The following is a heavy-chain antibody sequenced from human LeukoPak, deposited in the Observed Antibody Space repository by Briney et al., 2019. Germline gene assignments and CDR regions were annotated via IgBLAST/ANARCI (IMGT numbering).Heavy chain of an antibody. CDR2: ISGSGGST. V-gene: IGHV3-23*01. D-gene: IGHD3-10*01. Sequence: GGSLRLSCAASGFTFSSYAMSRVRQAPGKGLEWVSAISGSGGSTYYAESVKGRFTISRDNSKNTLYLQINSLRAEDTAVYYCAKDKGDYGSESPYGMDVWGQGTTVTVSS. CDR1: GFTFSSYA. CDR3: AKDKGDYGSESPYGMDV. J-gene: IGHJ6*02.